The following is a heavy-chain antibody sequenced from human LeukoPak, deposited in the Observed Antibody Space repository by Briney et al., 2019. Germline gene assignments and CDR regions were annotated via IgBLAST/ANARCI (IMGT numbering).Heavy chain of an antibody. J-gene: IGHJ4*02. D-gene: IGHD3-10*01. CDR3: ASYLNRALWFGELGFDY. V-gene: IGHV4-30-4*01. CDR2: SYYNGSL. Sequence: SETLSLTCTVSGCSISSGDYYGSWVRQPPGKGLEWIVYSYYNGSLYYNPSLKSRVTISVDTSKNQFSLKLSSVTAADTAVYYCASYLNRALWFGELGFDYWGQGTLVTVSS. CDR1: GCSISSGDYY.